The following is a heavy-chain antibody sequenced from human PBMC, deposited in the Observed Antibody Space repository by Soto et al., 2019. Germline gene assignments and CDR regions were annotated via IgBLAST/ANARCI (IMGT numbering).Heavy chain of an antibody. CDR2: IYHSGST. CDR3: ARHNYGSGSTYFDY. D-gene: IGHD3-10*01. J-gene: IGHJ4*02. V-gene: IGHV4-30-2*01. Sequence: PSETLSLTCGVSGGSISSGGYSWSWIRQPSGKGLEWIGYIYHSGSTYYNPSLKSRVTISVDTSKNQFSLKLNSMTAADTAVYYCARHNYGSGSTYFDYWGQGTLVTVSS. CDR1: GGSISSGGYS.